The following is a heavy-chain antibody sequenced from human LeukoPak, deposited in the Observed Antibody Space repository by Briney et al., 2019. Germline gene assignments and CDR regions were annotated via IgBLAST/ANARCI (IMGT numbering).Heavy chain of an antibody. CDR2: IYPYDSDT. CDR1: GYHFANTW. D-gene: IGHD3-22*01. J-gene: IGHJ4*02. Sequence: GESLKISCKGSGYHFANTWIGWVRQMPGKGLEWMGIIYPYDSDTRYSPSFQGQVTFSADKSISTAYLQWSSLKASDTAMYYCARGFYYEDYWGQGTLVTVSS. V-gene: IGHV5-51*01. CDR3: ARGFYYEDY.